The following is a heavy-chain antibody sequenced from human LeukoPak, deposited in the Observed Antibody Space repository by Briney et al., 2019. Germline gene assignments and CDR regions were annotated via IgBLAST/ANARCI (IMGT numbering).Heavy chain of an antibody. D-gene: IGHD3-10*01. CDR2: IYSGGNT. CDR3: ARDGYGSGSYYNQPYYGMDV. Sequence: GGSLRLSCAASGFTVSSNYMSWVRQAPGKGLEWVSVIYSGGNTYYADSVKGRFTISRDNSKNTLYLQMNSLRAEDTAVYYCARDGYGSGSYYNQPYYGMDVWGQGTTVTVSS. CDR1: GFTVSSNY. V-gene: IGHV3-66*01. J-gene: IGHJ6*02.